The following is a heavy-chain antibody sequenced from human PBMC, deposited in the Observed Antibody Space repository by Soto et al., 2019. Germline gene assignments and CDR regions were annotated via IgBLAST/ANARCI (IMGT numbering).Heavy chain of an antibody. CDR3: GRDGGSQRFDF. Sequence: QVQLVQSGAEVKKPGASVKVSCKASGYTFTSYYIHWVRQAPGQGLEWMGIINPRGGDITYAQKFQGRVTMTRATSTSTVYMELSSRRSEDTAVYYGGRDGGSQRFDFWGQGALVTVSS. CDR2: INPRGGDI. V-gene: IGHV1-46*03. D-gene: IGHD3-16*01. J-gene: IGHJ4*02. CDR1: GYTFTSYY.